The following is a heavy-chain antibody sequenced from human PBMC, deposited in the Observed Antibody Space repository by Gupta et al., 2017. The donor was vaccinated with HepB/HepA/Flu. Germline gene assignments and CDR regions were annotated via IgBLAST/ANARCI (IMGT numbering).Heavy chain of an antibody. CDR1: GGSISSSSYY. CDR3: ARQKGYCSSTSCYTGYYYYYYMDV. D-gene: IGHD2-2*02. CDR2: IYYSGST. J-gene: IGHJ6*03. Sequence: QLQLQESGPGLVKPSETMPHTCTVSGGSISSSSYYWGWFRKPPGQGLEWIGSIYYSGSTYYNPSLKSRVTISVDTSKNQFSLKLSSVTAADTAVYYCARQKGYCSSTSCYTGYYYYYYMDVWGKGTTVTVSS. V-gene: IGHV4-39*01.